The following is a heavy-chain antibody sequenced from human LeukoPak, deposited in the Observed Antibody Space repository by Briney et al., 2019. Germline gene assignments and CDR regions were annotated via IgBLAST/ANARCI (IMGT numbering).Heavy chain of an antibody. D-gene: IGHD4-11*01. CDR1: GFTFSRFW. V-gene: IGHV3-7*02. Sequence: GGSLRLSCSASGFTFSRFWMSWVRQAPGKGLEYVALIKQGGSEIFHMDSVKGRFTISRDDATNSLYLQMNSLRVEDTALYYCARARASESDSEGDYSGQGTLVTVSS. CDR2: IKQGGSEI. J-gene: IGHJ4*02. CDR3: ARARASESDSEGDY.